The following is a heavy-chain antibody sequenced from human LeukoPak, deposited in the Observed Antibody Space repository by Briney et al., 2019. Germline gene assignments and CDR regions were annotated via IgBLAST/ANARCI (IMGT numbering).Heavy chain of an antibody. Sequence: ASVKVSCKASGYTFTSYDINWARQAPGQGLEWMGIINPSGGSTSYAQKFQGRVTMTRDTSTSTVYMELSSLRSEDTAVYYCARDGQWPFDYWGQGTLVTVSS. D-gene: IGHD6-19*01. CDR3: ARDGQWPFDY. CDR2: INPSGGST. V-gene: IGHV1-46*01. J-gene: IGHJ4*02. CDR1: GYTFTSYD.